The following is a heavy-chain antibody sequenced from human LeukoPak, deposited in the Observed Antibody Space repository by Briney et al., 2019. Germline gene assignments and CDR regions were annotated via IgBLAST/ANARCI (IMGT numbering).Heavy chain of an antibody. V-gene: IGHV1-69*01. Sequence: SVKVSCKASGGTFSSYAISWVRQAPGQGLEWMGGIIPIFGTANYAQKFQGRVTITADESTSTAYMELSSLRSEDTAVYYCARDRGAAAGIFDYWGQGTLVTVSS. CDR1: GGTFSSYA. CDR2: IIPIFGTA. D-gene: IGHD6-13*01. J-gene: IGHJ4*02. CDR3: ARDRGAAAGIFDY.